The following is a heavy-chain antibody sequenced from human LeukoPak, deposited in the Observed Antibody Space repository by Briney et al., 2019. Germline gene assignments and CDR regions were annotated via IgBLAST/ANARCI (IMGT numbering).Heavy chain of an antibody. CDR1: GFTFDDYA. CDR2: ISWNSGNI. D-gene: IGHD3-3*01. V-gene: IGHV3-9*01. J-gene: IGHJ4*02. Sequence: PGGSLRLSCAGSGFTFDDYAMHWVRQAPGKGLEWVSGISWNSGNIGYADSVKGRFIVSRDNAKNSVYLQMNSLRAEDTAVYYCAKDMADDSTPPDYWGQGTLVTVSS. CDR3: AKDMADDSTPPDY.